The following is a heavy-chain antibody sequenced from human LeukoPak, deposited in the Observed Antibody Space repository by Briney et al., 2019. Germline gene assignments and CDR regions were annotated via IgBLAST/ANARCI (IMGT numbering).Heavy chain of an antibody. D-gene: IGHD3-3*01. CDR3: ARGRRFLEWFPSDY. V-gene: IGHV3-20*01. J-gene: IGHJ4*02. Sequence: PGGSLRLSCAASGFTFDDYGMSWVRQAPGKGLEWVSGINWNGGSTGYADSVKGRFTISRDNAKNSLYLQMNSLRAEDTALYHCARGRRFLEWFPSDYWGQGTLVTVSS. CDR2: INWNGGST. CDR1: GFTFDDYG.